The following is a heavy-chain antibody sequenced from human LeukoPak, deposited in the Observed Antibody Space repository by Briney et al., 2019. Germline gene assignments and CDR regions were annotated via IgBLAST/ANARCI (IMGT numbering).Heavy chain of an antibody. CDR2: IRYDGSNK. D-gene: IGHD2-2*01. CDR3: AKGPPVVPDQRGFDY. CDR1: GFTFSSYA. Sequence: GGSLRLSCAASGFTFSSYAMSWVRQAPGKGLEWVAFIRYDGSNKYYADSVKGRFTISRDNSKNTLYLQMNSLRAEDTAVYYCAKGPPVVPDQRGFDYWGQGTLVTVSS. J-gene: IGHJ4*02. V-gene: IGHV3-30*02.